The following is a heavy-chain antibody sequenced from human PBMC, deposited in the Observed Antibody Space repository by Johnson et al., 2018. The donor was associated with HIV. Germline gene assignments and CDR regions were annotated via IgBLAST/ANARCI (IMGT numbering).Heavy chain of an antibody. CDR2: FRLNGDFP. D-gene: IGHD3-22*01. CDR1: GFTFSNYG. CDR3: AKGHSSGYPKDAFDI. V-gene: IGHV3-30*02. J-gene: IGHJ3*02. Sequence: QVQLVESGGGVVQPGGSLRLSCAASGFTFSNYGMHWVRQAPGKGLEWVAFFRLNGDFPSYFDPVTGRSTISRENSKNTLYLQMNSLRTEDTAMYYCAKGHSSGYPKDAFDIWGRGTIVTVSS.